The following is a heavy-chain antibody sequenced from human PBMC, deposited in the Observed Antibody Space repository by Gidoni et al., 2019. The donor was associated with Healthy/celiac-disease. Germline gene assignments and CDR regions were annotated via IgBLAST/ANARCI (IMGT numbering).Heavy chain of an antibody. J-gene: IGHJ4*02. V-gene: IGHV1-46*03. CDR1: GYTFTSYY. CDR2: INPGGGST. D-gene: IGHD3-16*01. CDR3: ARVLPTMGAADDY. Sequence: QVQLVQSGAEVKKPGASVKVSCTASGYTFTSYYMHWVRQAPGQGLEWMGIINPGGGSTSYAQKFQGRVTMTRDTSTSTVYMELSSLRSEDTAVYYCARVLPTMGAADDYWGQGTLVTVSS.